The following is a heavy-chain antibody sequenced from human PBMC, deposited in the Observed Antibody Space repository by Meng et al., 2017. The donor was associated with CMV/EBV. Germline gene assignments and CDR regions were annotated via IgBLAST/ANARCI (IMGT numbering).Heavy chain of an antibody. V-gene: IGHV3-11*01. Sequence: LSLTCAASGFTFSDYYMSWIRQAPGKGLEWVSYISSSGSTIYYADSVKGRFTISRDNSKNSLYLQMNSLRAEDTALYYCAKVAYPYCSSTSCQLYYFDYWGQGTLVTVSS. J-gene: IGHJ4*02. CDR2: ISSSGSTI. D-gene: IGHD2-2*01. CDR3: AKVAYPYCSSTSCQLYYFDY. CDR1: GFTFSDYY.